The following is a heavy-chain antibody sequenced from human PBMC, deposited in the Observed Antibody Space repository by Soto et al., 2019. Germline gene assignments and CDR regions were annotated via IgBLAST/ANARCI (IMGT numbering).Heavy chain of an antibody. CDR1: GYTFTSYG. V-gene: IGHV1-18*01. D-gene: IGHD3-22*01. Sequence: QVQLVQSGAEVKKPGASVKVSCKASGYTFTSYGISCVRQAPGQGLEWMGWISAYNGNTNYAQKLQGRFTMTTDTSPSTAYMEVRSLRSDDTAVYYCARVKGSGYPNWFDPWGQGTLVTVSS. J-gene: IGHJ5*02. CDR3: ARVKGSGYPNWFDP. CDR2: ISAYNGNT.